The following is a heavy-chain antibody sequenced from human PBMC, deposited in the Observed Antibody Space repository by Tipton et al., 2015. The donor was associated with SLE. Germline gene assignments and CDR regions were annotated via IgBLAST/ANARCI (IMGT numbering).Heavy chain of an antibody. J-gene: IGHJ3*02. Sequence: LSLTCTVSGVSIINYYWSWIRQPPGKGLEWIGEIYHTGTSNYNPSLKSQFTMSVDTSKSQFSLRLNSGTAADTAAYYCARQHGYRGYDSVDAFDIWGQGTSVTVSA. CDR1: GVSIINYY. D-gene: IGHD5-12*01. CDR3: ARQHGYRGYDSVDAFDI. V-gene: IGHV4-59*08. CDR2: IYHTGTS.